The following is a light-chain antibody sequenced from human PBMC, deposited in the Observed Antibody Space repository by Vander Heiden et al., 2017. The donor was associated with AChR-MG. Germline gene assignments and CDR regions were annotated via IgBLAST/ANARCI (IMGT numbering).Light chain of an antibody. CDR2: DVS. V-gene: IGLV2-14*01. CDR1: SSDVGSYNY. Sequence: QSALTQPAPVAGYPGQSITISCTGTSSDVGSYNYVSWYQQHPGKAPKVMIYDVSNRPSGVSNRFSGSKSGNTASLTISGLQAEDEADYYCSSYTSRRTVLFGEGTKLTVL. J-gene: IGLJ2*01. CDR3: SSYTSRRTVL.